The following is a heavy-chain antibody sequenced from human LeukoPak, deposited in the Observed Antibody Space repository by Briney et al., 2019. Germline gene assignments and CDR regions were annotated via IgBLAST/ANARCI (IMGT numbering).Heavy chain of an antibody. CDR2: IKQDGSEK. CDR1: GFTFSSYW. D-gene: IGHD6-13*01. V-gene: IGHV3-7*01. CDR3: ARVHIAAAGTLDAFDI. Sequence: PGGSLRLSCAASGFTFSSYWMSWVRQAPGKGLEWVANIKQDGSEKYYVDSVKGRFTISRDNAKNSLYLQMNSLRAEDTAVYYCARVHIAAAGTLDAFDIWGQGTMVTVSS. J-gene: IGHJ3*02.